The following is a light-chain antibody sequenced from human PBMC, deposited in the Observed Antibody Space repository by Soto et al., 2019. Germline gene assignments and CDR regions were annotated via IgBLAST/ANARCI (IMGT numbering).Light chain of an antibody. CDR1: SSDVGNYNL. CDR3: FSDAGSSTKV. V-gene: IGLV2-23*01. J-gene: IGLJ3*02. Sequence: QSALTQPASVSGSPGQSITISCTGTSSDVGNYNLVSWYQQHPGKAPRLMIYEDTKRPSGVSNRFSGSKSGNTASLTISGLQAEDEADYYCFSDAGSSTKVFGGGTKVTVL. CDR2: EDT.